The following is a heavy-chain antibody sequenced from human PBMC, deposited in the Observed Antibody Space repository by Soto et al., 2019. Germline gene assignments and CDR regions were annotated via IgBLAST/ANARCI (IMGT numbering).Heavy chain of an antibody. Sequence: ASVKVSCKASGYTFTSYYMHWVRQAPGQGLEWMGIINPSGGSTSYAQKFQGRVTMTRDTSTSTVYMELSSLRSEDTAVYYCARGLPPQQLVPQFDYWGQGTLVTVSS. V-gene: IGHV1-46*01. CDR2: INPSGGST. D-gene: IGHD6-13*01. CDR3: ARGLPPQQLVPQFDY. CDR1: GYTFTSYY. J-gene: IGHJ4*02.